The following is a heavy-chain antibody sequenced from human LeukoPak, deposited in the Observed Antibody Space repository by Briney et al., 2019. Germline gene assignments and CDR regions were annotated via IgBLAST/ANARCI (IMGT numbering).Heavy chain of an antibody. CDR1: GFTFSTNS. J-gene: IGHJ3*02. D-gene: IGHD3-10*01. CDR3: ARGPAFAYYYGSGSPDI. Sequence: QPGGSLRLSCAASGFTFSTNSMNWVRQAPGKGLEWVSYISSTGGTIYYADSMKGRFTISRDNAKNSLYLQMNSLRVEDTAVYYCARGPAFAYYYGSGSPDIWGQGTMVTVSS. V-gene: IGHV3-48*04. CDR2: ISSTGGTI.